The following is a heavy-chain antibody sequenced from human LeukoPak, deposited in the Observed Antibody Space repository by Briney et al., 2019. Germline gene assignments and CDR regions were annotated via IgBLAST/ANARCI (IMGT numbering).Heavy chain of an antibody. CDR1: GGSISSSSYY. Sequence: SETLSLTCTVSGGSISSSSYYWGWIRQPPGKGLEWIGSIYYSGSTYYNPSLKSRVTISVDTSKNQFSLKLSSVTAADTAVYYCAREVGANPHSWFDPWGQGTLVTVSS. V-gene: IGHV4-39*07. CDR2: IYYSGST. D-gene: IGHD1-26*01. J-gene: IGHJ5*02. CDR3: AREVGANPHSWFDP.